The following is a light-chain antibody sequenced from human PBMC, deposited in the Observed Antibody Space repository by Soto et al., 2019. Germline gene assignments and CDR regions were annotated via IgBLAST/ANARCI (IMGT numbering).Light chain of an antibody. Sequence: DVVMTQSPLSLPVTLGQPASISCRSSQSLVYSDGNTYLSWFQQRPVQSPRRLIYKVSNWDSGVPDRFRGSESATDFTLKIRRVEADDVGFYFCMQGTHWPPTFGQGTRLEIK. CDR2: KVS. CDR3: MQGTHWPPT. V-gene: IGKV2D-30*01. J-gene: IGKJ5*01. CDR1: QSLVYSDGNTY.